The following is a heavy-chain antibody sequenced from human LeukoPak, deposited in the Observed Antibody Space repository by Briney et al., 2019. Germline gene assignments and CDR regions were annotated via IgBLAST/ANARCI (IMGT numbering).Heavy chain of an antibody. J-gene: IGHJ4*02. CDR1: GGTFSSYA. CDR3: ARAPYYDFWSGYPDY. Sequence: SVKVSCKASGGTFSSYAISWVRQAPGQGLEWMGGIIPIFGTANYAQKFQGRVTITADESTSTAHMELSSLRSEDTAVYYCARAPYYDFWSGYPDYWGQGTLVTVSS. V-gene: IGHV1-69*13. D-gene: IGHD3-3*01. CDR2: IIPIFGTA.